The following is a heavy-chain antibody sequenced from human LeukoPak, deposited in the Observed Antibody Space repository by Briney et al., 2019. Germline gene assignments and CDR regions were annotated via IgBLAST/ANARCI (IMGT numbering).Heavy chain of an antibody. CDR2: IKQDGSEK. CDR1: GFTFSSYW. Sequence: TGGSLRLSCAASGFTFSSYWMSWVRQAPGKGLEWVANIKQDGSEKYYVDSVKGRFTISRDNAKNSLYLQMNSLRAEDTAVYCCARTSYDILTGYYFDYWGQGTLVTVSS. V-gene: IGHV3-7*01. D-gene: IGHD3-9*01. J-gene: IGHJ4*02. CDR3: ARTSYDILTGYYFDY.